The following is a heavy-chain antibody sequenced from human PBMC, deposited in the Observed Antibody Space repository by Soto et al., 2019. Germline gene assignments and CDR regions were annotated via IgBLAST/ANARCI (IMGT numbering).Heavy chain of an antibody. J-gene: IGHJ4*02. CDR1: GFSFSAYS. Sequence: EVQLVESGGGLAQPGGSLRLSCAASGFSFSAYSMNWVRQAPGKGLEWLSYIAGSGSTTYYADSVRGRFTISRDNGKNSLFLQLNSLRVEDAGLYYCARDPNSGFERHIDYWGQGTLVTVAS. CDR2: IAGSGSTT. V-gene: IGHV3-48*01. D-gene: IGHD3-10*01. CDR3: ARDPNSGFERHIDY.